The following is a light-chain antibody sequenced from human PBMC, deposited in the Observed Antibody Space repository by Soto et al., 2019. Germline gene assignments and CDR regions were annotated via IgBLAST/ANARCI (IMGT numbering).Light chain of an antibody. V-gene: IGLV2-14*01. Sequence: QSALTQPASVSGSPGQSITISCTGTSSDVGGYNYVSWYQQHPGRAPKLIIFEVSDRPSGVSDRFSGSKSDNTASLTISGLQAEDEADYYCISYTTSTSPYVFGTGTKLTV. CDR1: SSDVGGYNY. CDR3: ISYTTSTSPYV. CDR2: EVS. J-gene: IGLJ1*01.